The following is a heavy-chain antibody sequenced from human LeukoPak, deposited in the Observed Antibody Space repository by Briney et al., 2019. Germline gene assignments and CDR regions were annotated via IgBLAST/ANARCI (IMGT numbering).Heavy chain of an antibody. CDR2: IHYSGGT. Sequence: SETLSLTCTVSGGSFSSSGYYRGWIRQPPGKGLEWIGSIHYSGGTYYSPSLKSRVTISVDTSKKQFSLKLSSVTAADTAVYYCAGPNWYYFDFWGQGTLVTVSS. J-gene: IGHJ4*02. V-gene: IGHV4-39*01. CDR3: AGPNWYYFDF. D-gene: IGHD5-24*01. CDR1: GGSFSSSGYY.